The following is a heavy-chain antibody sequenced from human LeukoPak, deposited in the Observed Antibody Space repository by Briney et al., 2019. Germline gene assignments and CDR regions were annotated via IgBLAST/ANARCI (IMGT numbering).Heavy chain of an antibody. J-gene: IGHJ5*02. V-gene: IGHV4-59*01. Sequence: SETLSLTCTVSGGSISSYYWNWLRQPPGKGLEWIGYIYYSGSTNYNPPLQSRVTISVDTSKNQFSLKLTSVTAADTAVYYCARLQGSGWWSWGQGTLVTVSS. CDR2: IYYSGST. D-gene: IGHD6-19*01. CDR1: GGSISSYY. CDR3: ARLQGSGWWS.